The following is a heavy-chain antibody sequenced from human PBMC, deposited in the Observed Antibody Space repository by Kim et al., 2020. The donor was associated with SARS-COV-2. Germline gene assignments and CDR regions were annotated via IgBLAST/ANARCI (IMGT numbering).Heavy chain of an antibody. Sequence: GRTHYNPSLKSRVTISVDTSNNQVSLTLSSVTAADTAVYYCARGRWELPYWGQGTLVTVSS. D-gene: IGHD1-26*01. J-gene: IGHJ4*02. CDR2: GRT. CDR3: ARGRWELPY. V-gene: IGHV4-59*09.